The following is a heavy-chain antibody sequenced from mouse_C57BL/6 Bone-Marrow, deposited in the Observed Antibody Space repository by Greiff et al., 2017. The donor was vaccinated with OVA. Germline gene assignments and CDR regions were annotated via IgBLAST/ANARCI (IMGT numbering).Heavy chain of an antibody. CDR1: GFTFSSYG. Sequence: EVQVVESGGYLVKPGGSLKLSCAASGFTFSSYGMSWVRQTPDKRLEWVATISSGGSYTYYPDSVKGRFTISRDNAKNTLYLQMSSLKSEDTAMYYCARPPIDYGSSPYAMDYWGQGTSVTVSS. CDR3: ARPPIDYGSSPYAMDY. J-gene: IGHJ4*01. D-gene: IGHD1-1*01. V-gene: IGHV5-6*01. CDR2: ISSGGSYT.